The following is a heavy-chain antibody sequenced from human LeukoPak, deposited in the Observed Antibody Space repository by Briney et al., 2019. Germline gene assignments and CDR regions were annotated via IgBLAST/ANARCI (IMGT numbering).Heavy chain of an antibody. D-gene: IGHD5-18*01. V-gene: IGHV1-69*04. CDR1: GGTFSSYA. J-gene: IGHJ4*02. CDR2: IIPILGIA. Sequence: SVTVSCKASGGTFSSYAISWVRQAPEQGLEWMGRIIPILGIANYAQKFQGRVTITADKSTSTAYMELSSLRSEDTAVYYCARADTAMVNTFDHWGQGAPVTVSS. CDR3: ARADTAMVNTFDH.